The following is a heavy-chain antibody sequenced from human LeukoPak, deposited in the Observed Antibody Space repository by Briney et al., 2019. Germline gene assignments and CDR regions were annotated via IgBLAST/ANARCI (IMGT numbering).Heavy chain of an antibody. CDR1: GYTFTSYD. V-gene: IGHV1-8*03. CDR2: MNPNSGNT. D-gene: IGHD3-10*01. J-gene: IGHJ4*02. CDR3: ARGSDSANFDY. Sequence: ASVKVSCKASGYTFTSYDINWVRQATGQGLEWMGWMNPNSGNTGYAQKFQGRVTITRNTSISTAYMELSSLRSEDAAVYYCARGSDSANFDYWGQGTLVTVSS.